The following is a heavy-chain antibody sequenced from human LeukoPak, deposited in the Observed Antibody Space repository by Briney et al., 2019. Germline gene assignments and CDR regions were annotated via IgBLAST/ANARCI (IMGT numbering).Heavy chain of an antibody. CDR3: ATADLSR. CDR1: VFTLISCW. J-gene: IGHJ4*02. CDR2: INSDGSSS. Sequence: GGSLRLSCGASVFTLISCWKHWVRQAPGKGLVWVSRINSDGSSSSYADSVKGRFTISRDNAKNTLYLQMDSLTVEDTAVYYRATADLSRWGQGTLVTVSS. V-gene: IGHV3-74*01.